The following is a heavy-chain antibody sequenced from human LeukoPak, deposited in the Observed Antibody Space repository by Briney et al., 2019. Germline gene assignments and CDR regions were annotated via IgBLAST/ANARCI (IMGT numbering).Heavy chain of an antibody. Sequence: ASVKVSCKASGYTFTSYAMHWVRQAPGQRLEWMGWINAGSGNTKYSQKFQGRVTITRDTSASTAYMELSSLRSEDTAVYYCARYCSGGSCYPGVFDYWGQGTLVTVSS. D-gene: IGHD2-15*01. CDR3: ARYCSGGSCYPGVFDY. CDR2: INAGSGNT. J-gene: IGHJ4*02. CDR1: GYTFTSYA. V-gene: IGHV1-3*01.